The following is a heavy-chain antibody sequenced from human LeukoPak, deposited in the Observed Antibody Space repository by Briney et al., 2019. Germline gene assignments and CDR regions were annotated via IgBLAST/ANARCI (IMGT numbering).Heavy chain of an antibody. CDR1: GYTFTSYD. CDR2: MNPNSGNT. V-gene: IGHV1-8*01. CDR3: ARGFWPRTYYYDSSGYYPRDY. D-gene: IGHD3-22*01. J-gene: IGHJ4*02. Sequence: PKASVKVSCKASGYTFTSYDINWVRQATGQALEWMGWMNPNSGNTGYAQKFQGRVTMTRNTSISTAYMELSSLRSEDTAVYYCARGFWPRTYYYDSSGYYPRDYWGQGTLVTVSS.